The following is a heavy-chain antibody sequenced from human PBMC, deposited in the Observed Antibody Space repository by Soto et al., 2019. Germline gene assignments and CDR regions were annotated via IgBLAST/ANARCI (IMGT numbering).Heavy chain of an antibody. CDR3: ARGIVATIFKYYYYGMDG. D-gene: IGHD5-12*01. CDR2: INHSGST. Sequence: ETLSLTCAVYGGSFSGYYWSWIRQPPGKGLEWIGEINHSGSTNYNPSLKSRVTISVDTSKNQFSLKLSSVTAADTAVYYCARGIVATIFKYYYYGMDGWGQGTTVTVSS. V-gene: IGHV4-34*01. CDR1: GGSFSGYY. J-gene: IGHJ6*02.